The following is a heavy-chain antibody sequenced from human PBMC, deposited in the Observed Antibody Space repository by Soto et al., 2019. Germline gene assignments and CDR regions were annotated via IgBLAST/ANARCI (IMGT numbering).Heavy chain of an antibody. Sequence: SETLSLTCAVYGGSFSGYYWSWIRQPPGKGLEWIGEINHSGSTNYNPSLKSRVTISVDTSKNQFSLKLSSVTTADTAVYYCARIGDIIVVTAAPAHVWGQGTPVTVSS. J-gene: IGHJ6*02. CDR3: ARIGDIIVVTAAPAHV. D-gene: IGHD2-2*01. CDR1: GGSFSGYY. CDR2: INHSGST. V-gene: IGHV4-34*01.